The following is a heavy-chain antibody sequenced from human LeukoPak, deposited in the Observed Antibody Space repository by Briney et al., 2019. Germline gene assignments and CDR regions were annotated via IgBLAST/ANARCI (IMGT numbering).Heavy chain of an antibody. CDR2: ISFDGSGK. J-gene: IGHJ4*02. Sequence: GRSLRLSCAASGFRFSAYGMRWVRQAPGKGLEWVAVISFDGSGKYYADSVKGRFTISRDDSKDTLYLQMNSLRAEDTAVYYCARALNLGTTDSYWGQGILVIVSS. D-gene: IGHD4-4*01. CDR3: ARALNLGTTDSY. V-gene: IGHV3-30*03. CDR1: GFRFSAYG.